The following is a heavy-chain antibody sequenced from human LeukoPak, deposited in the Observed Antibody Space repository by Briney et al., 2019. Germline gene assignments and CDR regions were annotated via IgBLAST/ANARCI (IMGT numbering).Heavy chain of an antibody. CDR1: GGSISSGGYY. D-gene: IGHD5-18*01. V-gene: IGHV4-31*03. CDR2: IYYSGST. Sequence: SETLSLTCTVSGGSISSGGYYWSWICQHPGKGLGWIGYIYYSGSTYYNPSLKSRVTISVDTSKNQFSLELSSVTAADTAVYYCARDGDSYTLDYWGQGTLVTVSS. CDR3: ARDGDSYTLDY. J-gene: IGHJ4*02.